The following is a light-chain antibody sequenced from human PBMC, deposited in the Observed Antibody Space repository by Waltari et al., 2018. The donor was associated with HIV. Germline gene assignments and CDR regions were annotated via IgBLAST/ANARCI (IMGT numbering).Light chain of an antibody. CDR2: LGS. Sequence: IVMTQSSLSLPVTPGEHDSSSCSSSQSLLHSNGYNYLDWYLQKPGQSPQLLIYLGSNRASGVPDRFSGSGSGTDFTLKISRVEAEDVGVYYCMQTLQTPRTFGQGTKVEIK. J-gene: IGKJ1*01. CDR1: QSLLHSNGYNY. CDR3: MQTLQTPRT. V-gene: IGKV2-28*01.